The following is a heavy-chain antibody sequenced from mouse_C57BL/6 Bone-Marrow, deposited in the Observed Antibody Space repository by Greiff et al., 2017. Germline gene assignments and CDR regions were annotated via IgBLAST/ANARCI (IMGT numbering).Heavy chain of an antibody. V-gene: IGHV14-1*01. Sequence: VQLQQSGPELVRPGASVKLSSKASGSTFTDYYFHWVKRRPEQGLEWIGRIYPVDGITEYAPKFQGKATMTADTSSNTAYMQLSSLTSEDTAVYYCTSPYGKYWGQGTTLTVSS. D-gene: IGHD2-1*01. CDR1: GSTFTDYY. CDR2: IYPVDGIT. CDR3: TSPYGKY. J-gene: IGHJ2*01.